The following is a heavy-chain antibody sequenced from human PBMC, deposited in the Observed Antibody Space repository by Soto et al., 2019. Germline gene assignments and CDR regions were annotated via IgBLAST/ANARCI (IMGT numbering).Heavy chain of an antibody. Sequence: PSETLSLTCTVSGASLNSDYWSWIRQSPGKGLEWIGYIYHMGGTDYNPSLKSRVTISIDKSKNQFSLNLRSVTAADTAVYFCARFTYKSGFNWFDSWGQGTQVTVSS. V-gene: IGHV4-59*03. CDR3: ARFTYKSGFNWFDS. CDR2: IYHMGGT. D-gene: IGHD5-12*01. J-gene: IGHJ5*01. CDR1: GASLNSDY.